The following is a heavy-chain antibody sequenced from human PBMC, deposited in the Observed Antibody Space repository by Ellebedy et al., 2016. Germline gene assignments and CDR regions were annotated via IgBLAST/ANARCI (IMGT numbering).Heavy chain of an antibody. D-gene: IGHD3-10*01. CDR3: ARATRDNYGSGYYGMDV. Sequence: GESLKISXAASGFTFSSYDMHWVRQAPGKGLEWVSAIGTAGDTYYPGSVKGRFTISRENAKNSLYLQMNSLRAGDTAVYYCARATRDNYGSGYYGMDVWGQGTTVTVSS. J-gene: IGHJ6*02. CDR2: IGTAGDT. V-gene: IGHV3-13*04. CDR1: GFTFSSYD.